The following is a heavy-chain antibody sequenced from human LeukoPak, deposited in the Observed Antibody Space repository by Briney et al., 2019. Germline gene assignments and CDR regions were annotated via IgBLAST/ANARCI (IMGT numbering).Heavy chain of an antibody. J-gene: IGHJ4*02. CDR3: VKDIGATIQAYFDY. V-gene: IGHV3-64D*06. D-gene: IGHD5-12*01. CDR1: GFTLSSYA. CDR2: ISSNGGTT. Sequence: GGSLRLSCSASGFTLSSYAVHWVRQAPGKGLEYVSGISSNGGTTHYADSVKDRFTISRDNSKNTLYLQMSSLRAEDTAVYYCVKDIGATIQAYFDYWGQGTLVTVSS.